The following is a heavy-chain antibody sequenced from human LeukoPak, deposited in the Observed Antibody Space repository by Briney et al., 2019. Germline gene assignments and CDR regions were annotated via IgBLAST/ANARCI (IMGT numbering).Heavy chain of an antibody. V-gene: IGHV3-23*01. J-gene: IGHJ3*02. CDR2: ISVSGDST. Sequence: GGSLRLSCAASGFTVSSNYMSWVRQAPGKGLEWVSAISVSGDSTDYADSVKGRFTISRDNSKNTLYLQMNSLRAEDTAVYYCRYWLSSDAFDIWGQGTMVTVSS. CDR3: RYWLSSDAFDI. CDR1: GFTVSSNY. D-gene: IGHD2-8*02.